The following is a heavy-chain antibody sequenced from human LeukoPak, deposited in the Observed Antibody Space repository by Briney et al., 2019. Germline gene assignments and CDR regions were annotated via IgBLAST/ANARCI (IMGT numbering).Heavy chain of an antibody. CDR3: AGDWTYYYGSGSLHYYGMDV. J-gene: IGHJ6*02. CDR2: ISSSSSTI. V-gene: IGHV3-48*01. D-gene: IGHD3-10*01. CDR1: GFTFSSYS. Sequence: GGSLRLSCAASGFTFSSYSMNWVRQAPGKGLEWVSYISSSSSTIYYADSVKGRFTISRDNAKNSLYLQTNSLRAEDTAVYYCAGDWTYYYGSGSLHYYGMDVWGQGTTVTVSS.